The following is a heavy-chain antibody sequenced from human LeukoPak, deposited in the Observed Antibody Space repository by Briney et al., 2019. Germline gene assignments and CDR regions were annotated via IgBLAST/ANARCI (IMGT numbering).Heavy chain of an antibody. Sequence: GGSLRLSCAASGFIFSGYAMSWVRQAPGKGLEWVSTISAGGGSTYYADSVKGRFTISRDNFKNTLYLQMDSLRGEDTAVYYCAKDPTGGVFFDYWGQGTLVTVSS. CDR2: ISAGGGST. J-gene: IGHJ4*02. V-gene: IGHV3-23*01. D-gene: IGHD3-16*01. CDR1: GFIFSGYA. CDR3: AKDPTGGVFFDY.